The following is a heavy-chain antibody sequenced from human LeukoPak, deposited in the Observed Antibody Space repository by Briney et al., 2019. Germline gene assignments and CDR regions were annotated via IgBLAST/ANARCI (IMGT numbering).Heavy chain of an antibody. Sequence: SETLSLTCAVYGGSFSGYYWSWVRQPPGKGLEWIGEINHSGSTNYNPSLKSRVTISVDTSKNQFSLKLSSVTAADTAVYYCAKKKRSTPYFDYWGQGTLVTVSS. CDR1: GGSFSGYY. D-gene: IGHD3-16*01. CDR3: AKKKRSTPYFDY. CDR2: INHSGST. V-gene: IGHV4-34*01. J-gene: IGHJ4*02.